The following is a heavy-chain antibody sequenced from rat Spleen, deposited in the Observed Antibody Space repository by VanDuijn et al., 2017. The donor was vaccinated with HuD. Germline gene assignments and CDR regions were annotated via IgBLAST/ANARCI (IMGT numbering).Heavy chain of an antibody. V-gene: IGHV3-3*01. CDR1: GYSITSSYR. CDR2: INSAGST. J-gene: IGHJ3*01. CDR3: ARSGNNSLAY. Sequence: EVQLQESGPGLVKPSQSLSLTCSVTGYSITSSYRWNWIRKFPGNKLEWMGYINSAGSTNYNPSLKSRISITRDTSKNQFFLQVNSVTTEDTATYYCARSGNNSLAYWGQGTLVTVSS. D-gene: IGHD1-10*01.